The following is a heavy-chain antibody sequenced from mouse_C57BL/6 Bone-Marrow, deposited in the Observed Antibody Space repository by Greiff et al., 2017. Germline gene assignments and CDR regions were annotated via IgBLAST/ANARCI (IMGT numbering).Heavy chain of an antibody. CDR1: GYTFTDYY. J-gene: IGHJ4*01. Sequence: VQLQQSGPELVKPGASVKISCKASGYTFTDYYMNWVKQSHGKSLEWIGDINPNNGGTSYNQKFKGKATLTVDKSSSTAYMELRSLTSEDSAVYYCARWGNYYAMDYWGQGTSDTVSS. V-gene: IGHV1-26*01. CDR2: INPNNGGT. CDR3: ARWGNYYAMDY.